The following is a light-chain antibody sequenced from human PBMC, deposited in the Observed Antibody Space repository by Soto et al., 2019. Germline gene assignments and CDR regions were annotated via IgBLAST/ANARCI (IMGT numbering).Light chain of an antibody. CDR3: QQSYGAPIT. Sequence: DIQMTQSPSTLSASVGDRVTSSCGASQSISRYLNWYQQKPGQAPNPPIYVASSLQREAPSRFTGSGYGTDFTLTITSLQPEDFATYCCQQSYGAPITSGQGTR. J-gene: IGKJ5*01. CDR1: QSISRY. CDR2: VAS. V-gene: IGKV1-39*01.